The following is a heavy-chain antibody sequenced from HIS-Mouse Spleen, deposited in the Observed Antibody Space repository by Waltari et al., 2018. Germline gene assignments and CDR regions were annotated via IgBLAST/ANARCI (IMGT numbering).Heavy chain of an antibody. J-gene: IGHJ4*02. CDR1: GATVSSKY. CDR2: IYSGGST. Sequence: EVQLVESGGVLVQPGGAMSLSWSASGATVSSKYRSWVRQAPGKGLEWVSVIYSGGSTYYADSVKGRFTISRDNSKNTLYLQMNSLRAEDTAVYYCARSTGDEADFDYWGQGTLVTVSS. V-gene: IGHV3-66*01. CDR3: ARSTGDEADFDY. D-gene: IGHD7-27*01.